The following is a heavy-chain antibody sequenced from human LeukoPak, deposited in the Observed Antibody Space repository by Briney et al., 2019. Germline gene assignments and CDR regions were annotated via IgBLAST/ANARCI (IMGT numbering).Heavy chain of an antibody. CDR3: ARGPKACSGGSCRLYYYYYYMDV. J-gene: IGHJ6*03. V-gene: IGHV4-39*01. CDR1: GGAISRSSYY. Sequence: SETLSLTCTVSGGAISRSSYYWGWIRQPPGKGLEWIGSIYYSGSTYYNPSLKSRVIISVDTSKNQFSLKLSSVTAADTAVYYCARGPKACSGGSCRLYYYYYYMDVWGKGTTVTVSS. CDR2: IYYSGST. D-gene: IGHD2-15*01.